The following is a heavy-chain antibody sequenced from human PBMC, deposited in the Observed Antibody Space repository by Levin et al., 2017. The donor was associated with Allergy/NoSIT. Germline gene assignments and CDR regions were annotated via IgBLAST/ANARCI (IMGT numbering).Heavy chain of an antibody. CDR3: ARDSEPASSYGSGTYAFSDY. CDR1: GFTFNTHS. Sequence: SCAASGFTFNTHSMNWVRQAPGKGLEWVSSISDTSRYIYYADSVKGRFTISRDNAKNSLYLQMDSLRAEDTAVYYCARDSEPASSYGSGTYAFSDYWGQGTLVTVSS. V-gene: IGHV3-21*06. CDR2: ISDTSRYI. J-gene: IGHJ4*02. D-gene: IGHD3-10*01.